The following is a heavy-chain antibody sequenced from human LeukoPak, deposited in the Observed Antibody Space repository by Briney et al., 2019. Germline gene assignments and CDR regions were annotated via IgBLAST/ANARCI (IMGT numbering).Heavy chain of an antibody. Sequence: TSETLSLTCTVSGGSISSYHWSWIRQPPGEGLEWIGYIYYSGSTNYNPSLKSRVTISVDTSKNQFSLKLSSVTAADTAVYYCARDLWFGGRGNWFDPWGQGTLVTVSS. CDR1: GGSISSYH. CDR2: IYYSGST. D-gene: IGHD3-10*01. J-gene: IGHJ5*02. CDR3: ARDLWFGGRGNWFDP. V-gene: IGHV4-59*01.